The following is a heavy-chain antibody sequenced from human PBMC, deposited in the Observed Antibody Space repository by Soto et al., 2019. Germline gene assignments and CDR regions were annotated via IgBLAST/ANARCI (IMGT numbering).Heavy chain of an antibody. V-gene: IGHV3-64D*06. CDR1: GFTFSSYA. CDR2: ISSNGGST. J-gene: IGHJ6*02. Sequence: PGGSLRLSCSASGFTFSSYAMHWVRQAPGKGLEYVSAISSNGGSTYYADSVKGRFTISRDNSKNTLYPQMSSLRAEDTAVYYCVKDLRRWELGLYYYGMDVWGQGTTVTVSS. CDR3: VKDLRRWELGLYYYGMDV. D-gene: IGHD1-26*01.